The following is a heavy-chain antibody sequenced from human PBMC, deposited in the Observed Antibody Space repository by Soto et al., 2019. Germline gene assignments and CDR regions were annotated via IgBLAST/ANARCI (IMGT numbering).Heavy chain of an antibody. V-gene: IGHV1-8*01. CDR1: GYTLTSYD. CDR3: ARGRRGVVPDAFDI. J-gene: IGHJ3*02. CDR2: MNPNSGNT. D-gene: IGHD2-2*01. Sequence: QVQLVQSGAEVKKPGASVKVSGKASGYTLTSYDINWERQATGQGVEWMGWMNPNSGNTGYAQKFQGRVTMTRNTSISTAYMELSSLRSEDTAVYYCARGRRGVVPDAFDIWGQGTMVTVSS.